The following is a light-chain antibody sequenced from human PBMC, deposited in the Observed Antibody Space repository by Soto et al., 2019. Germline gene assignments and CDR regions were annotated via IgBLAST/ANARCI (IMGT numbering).Light chain of an antibody. CDR3: QHYNSVSRT. J-gene: IGKJ1*01. CDR2: MAS. Sequence: DIQMTQSPSTLSASVGDRVTITCRASQTIDSWLAWYQQKPGKAPKLLIYMASTLHSGAPSRFSGSASGTEFTLTISSLQPDDFATYYCQHYNSVSRTFGQGTKVEIK. CDR1: QTIDSW. V-gene: IGKV1-5*03.